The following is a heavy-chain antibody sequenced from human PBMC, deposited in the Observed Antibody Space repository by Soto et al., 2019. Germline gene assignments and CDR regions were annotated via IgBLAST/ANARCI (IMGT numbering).Heavy chain of an antibody. CDR1: GFSFDDYA. J-gene: IGHJ4*02. Sequence: PGGSLRLSCAASGFSFDDYAMIWVRQAPGKGPEWVSGISWNSDSIGYADSVKGRFTISRDNAKNTLYLQMNSLRDEDTALYYCAKADSSNYFYAFFDNWGQGALVTVSS. CDR3: AKADSSNYFYAFFDN. CDR2: ISWNSDSI. V-gene: IGHV3-9*01. D-gene: IGHD3-22*01.